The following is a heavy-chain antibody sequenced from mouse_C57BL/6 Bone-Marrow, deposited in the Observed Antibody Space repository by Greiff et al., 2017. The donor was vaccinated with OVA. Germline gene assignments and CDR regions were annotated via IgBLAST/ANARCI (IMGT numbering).Heavy chain of an antibody. CDR3: ARWGYYYGSSYVLDY. D-gene: IGHD1-1*01. Sequence: QVQLQQPGAELVKPGASVKLSCKASGYTFTSYWMHWVKQRPGQGLEWIGMIHPNSGSTNYNEKFKSKATLTVDKSSSTAYMQLSSLTSEDSAVYYCARWGYYYGSSYVLDYWGQGTTLTVSS. CDR1: GYTFTSYW. CDR2: IHPNSGST. V-gene: IGHV1-64*01. J-gene: IGHJ2*01.